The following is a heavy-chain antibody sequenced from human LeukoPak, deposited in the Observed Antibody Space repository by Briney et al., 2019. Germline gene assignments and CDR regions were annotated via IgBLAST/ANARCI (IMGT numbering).Heavy chain of an antibody. CDR2: ISSSGSTI. Sequence: GGSLRLSCAASGFTFSDYYMSWVRGAPGRGLEWVSYISSSGSTIYYADSVKGRFTISRDNAKNSLYLQMNSLRAEDTAVYYCARDYYYGMDVWGQGTTVTVSS. CDR3: ARDYYYGMDV. CDR1: GFTFSDYY. J-gene: IGHJ6*02. V-gene: IGHV3-11*01.